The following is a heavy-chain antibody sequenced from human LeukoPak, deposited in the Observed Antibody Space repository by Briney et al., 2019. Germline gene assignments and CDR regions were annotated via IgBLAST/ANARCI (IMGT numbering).Heavy chain of an antibody. CDR2: INHSGST. D-gene: IGHD3-10*02. Sequence: MASETLSLTCAVYGGSFSGYYWSWIRQPPGKGLEWIGEINHSGSTNYSPSLKSRVTISVDTSKNQFSLKLSSVTAADTAVYYCARQLRSKPFDHWGQGTLVTVSS. J-gene: IGHJ4*02. V-gene: IGHV4-34*01. CDR1: GGSFSGYY. CDR3: ARQLRSKPFDH.